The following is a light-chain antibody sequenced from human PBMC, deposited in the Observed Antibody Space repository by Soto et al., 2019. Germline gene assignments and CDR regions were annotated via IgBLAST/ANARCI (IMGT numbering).Light chain of an antibody. CDR1: QSISSW. J-gene: IGKJ1*01. Sequence: DIQMTQSPSTLSASVGDRVTITCRASQSISSWLAWYQQIPGKAPKLLIYKASSLESGVPSRFSGSGSGTEFTLTISSLQPDDFATYYCQQYDSYWTFGQGTKVELK. V-gene: IGKV1-5*03. CDR3: QQYDSYWT. CDR2: KAS.